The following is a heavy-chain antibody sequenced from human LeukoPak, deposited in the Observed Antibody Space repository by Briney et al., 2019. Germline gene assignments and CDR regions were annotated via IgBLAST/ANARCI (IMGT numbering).Heavy chain of an antibody. CDR3: ARDYYDSSGFGAFDI. J-gene: IGHJ3*02. Sequence: ASVKVSCKASGYAFTAYYMHWVRQAPGQGLEWMGWINPNSGGTNYAQKFQGRVTMTRDTSISTAYMELSRLRSDDTAVYYCARDYYDSSGFGAFDIWGQGTMVTVSS. V-gene: IGHV1-2*02. CDR2: INPNSGGT. CDR1: GYAFTAYY. D-gene: IGHD3-22*01.